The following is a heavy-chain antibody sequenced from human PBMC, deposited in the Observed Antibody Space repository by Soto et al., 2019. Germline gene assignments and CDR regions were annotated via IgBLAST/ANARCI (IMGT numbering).Heavy chain of an antibody. D-gene: IGHD3-9*01. CDR3: ARVRESYDILTGYPGYAFDI. V-gene: IGHV6-1*01. Sequence: SQPLSLTCAISGDSVSSNSAAWNWIRQSPSRGLEWLGRTYYRSKWYNDYAVSVKSRITINPDTSKNQFSLQLNSVTPEDTAVYYCARVRESYDILTGYPGYAFDIWGQGTMVTVSS. CDR2: TYYRSKWYN. CDR1: GDSVSSNSAA. J-gene: IGHJ3*02.